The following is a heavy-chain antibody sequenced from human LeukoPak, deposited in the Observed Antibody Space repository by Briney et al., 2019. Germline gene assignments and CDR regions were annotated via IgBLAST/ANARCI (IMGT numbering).Heavy chain of an antibody. J-gene: IGHJ6*03. V-gene: IGHV3-74*01. D-gene: IGHD4-11*01. CDR1: GFTFSSYW. Sequence: GGSLRLSCAASGFTFSSYWMHWVRQAPGKGLVWVSRINSDGSSTSYADSVKGRFTISRDNAKNTLYLQMNSLRAEDTAVYYCAVADYNYYYYYMDVWGKGTTVTVSS. CDR3: AVADYNYYYYYMDV. CDR2: INSDGSST.